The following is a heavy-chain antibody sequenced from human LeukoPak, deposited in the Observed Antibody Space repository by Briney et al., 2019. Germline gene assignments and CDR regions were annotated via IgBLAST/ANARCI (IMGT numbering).Heavy chain of an antibody. J-gene: IGHJ4*02. V-gene: IGHV3-9*01. Sequence: PGGSLRLSCAASGFTFDDYAMHWVRQAPGKGLEWVSGISWNSGSIGYADSVKGRFTISRDNAKNSLYLQMNSLRAEDTALYYCAKNSRSFYGSGSYLDYWGQGTLVTVSS. D-gene: IGHD3-10*01. CDR1: GFTFDDYA. CDR2: ISWNSGSI. CDR3: AKNSRSFYGSGSYLDY.